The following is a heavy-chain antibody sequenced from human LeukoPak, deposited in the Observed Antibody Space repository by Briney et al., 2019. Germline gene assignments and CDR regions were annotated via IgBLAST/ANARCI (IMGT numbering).Heavy chain of an antibody. D-gene: IGHD6-19*01. J-gene: IGHJ4*02. CDR2: INPNSGGT. CDR1: GYTFTGYY. V-gene: IGHV1-2*02. Sequence: GASVKVSCKASGYTFTGYYMHWVRQAPGQGLEWMGWINPNSGGTNYAQKFQGRVTMTRDTSISTAYMELSRLRSDDTAVYYCARETKTSSGWQTYFDYWGLGTLVTVSS. CDR3: ARETKTSSGWQTYFDY.